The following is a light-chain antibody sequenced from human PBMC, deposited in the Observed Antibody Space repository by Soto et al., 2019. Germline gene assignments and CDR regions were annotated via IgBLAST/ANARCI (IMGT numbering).Light chain of an antibody. V-gene: IGKV3-20*01. Sequence: EIVLTQSPGTLSLSPGERATLSCRASQSVSSSYLAWYQQKPGQAPRLLIYGASSRATGIPDRFSGSGSGTDLTLTISRLEPEDFAVYYCQQYGSSPSGTFGQGTKV. CDR3: QQYGSSPSGT. J-gene: IGKJ1*01. CDR1: QSVSSSY. CDR2: GAS.